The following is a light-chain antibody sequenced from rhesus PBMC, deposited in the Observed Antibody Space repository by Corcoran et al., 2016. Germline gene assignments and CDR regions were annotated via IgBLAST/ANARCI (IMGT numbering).Light chain of an antibody. V-gene: IGKV1S12*01. Sequence: DIQMTQSPSALSASVGDRVTISCRASQNIYSHLAWYQQKPGKPPKLLSYAASSLQTGIPSRFSGSGSGTDFTLTISSLQPEDSAAYYCQHYYDNPWTFGQGTKVEIK. J-gene: IGKJ1*01. CDR1: QNIYSH. CDR3: QHYYDNPWT. CDR2: AAS.